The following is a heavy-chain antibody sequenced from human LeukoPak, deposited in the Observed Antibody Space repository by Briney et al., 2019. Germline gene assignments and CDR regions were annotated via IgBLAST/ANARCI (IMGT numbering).Heavy chain of an antibody. D-gene: IGHD6-19*01. V-gene: IGHV3-48*03. Sequence: GGSLRLSCAASGFTFSSYEMNWVRQAPGKGLEGVSYISSSGSSSGRIIDYADSVKGRFTISGDNSKNTLYLQMNSLRVEDTAVYNCAKVGAVANLWYFDLWGRGTLVTVSS. J-gene: IGHJ2*01. CDR3: AKVGAVANLWYFDL. CDR2: ISSSGSSSGRII. CDR1: GFTFSSYE.